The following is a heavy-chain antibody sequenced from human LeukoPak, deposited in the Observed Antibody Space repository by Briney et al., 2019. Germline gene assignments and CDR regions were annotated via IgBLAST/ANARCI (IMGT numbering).Heavy chain of an antibody. CDR2: ISAYNGNT. CDR3: ARDTVACTNGACLMSVSDY. J-gene: IGHJ4*02. Sequence: ASVKVSCKASGYTFTSYGISWVRQAPGQGLEWMGWISAYNGNTNYAQKLQGRVTMTTDTSTSTAYMELRSLRSDDTAVYYCARDTVACTNGACLMSVSDYWGQGTLVTVSS. D-gene: IGHD2-8*01. V-gene: IGHV1-18*01. CDR1: GYTFTSYG.